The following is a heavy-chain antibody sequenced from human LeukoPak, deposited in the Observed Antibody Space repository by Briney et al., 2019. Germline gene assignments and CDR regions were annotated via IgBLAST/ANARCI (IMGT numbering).Heavy chain of an antibody. CDR2: ISGSGGST. D-gene: IGHD3-9*01. J-gene: IGHJ6*03. CDR3: AKRSIRTAYYYYYMDV. CDR1: GFTFSSYA. Sequence: GGSLRLSCAASGFTFSSYAMGWVRQAPGKGLEWVSAISGSGGSTYYADSVKGRFTISRDNSKNTLYLQMNSLRAEDTAVYYCAKRSIRTAYYYYYMDVWGKGTTVTVSS. V-gene: IGHV3-23*01.